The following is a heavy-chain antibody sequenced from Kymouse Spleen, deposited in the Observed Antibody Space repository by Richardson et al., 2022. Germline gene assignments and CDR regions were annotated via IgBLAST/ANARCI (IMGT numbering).Heavy chain of an antibody. D-gene: IGHD1-26*01. CDR3: ARDRGSLFYFDY. J-gene: IGHJ4*02. Sequence: QVQLVESGGGVVQPGRSLRLSCAASGFTFSSYGMHWVRQAPGKGLEWVAVIWYDGSNKYYADSVKGRFTISRDNSKNTLYLQMNSLRAEDTAVYYCARDRGSLFYFDYWGQGTLVTVSS. CDR2: IWYDGSNK. CDR1: GFTFSSYG. V-gene: IGHV3-33*01.